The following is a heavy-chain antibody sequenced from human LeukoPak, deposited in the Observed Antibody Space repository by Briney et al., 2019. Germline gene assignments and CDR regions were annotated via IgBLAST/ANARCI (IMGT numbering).Heavy chain of an antibody. CDR2: IIPIFGIA. CDR1: GGTFSSYA. D-gene: IGHD3-22*01. CDR3: ARDHYYDSSGYYGGY. J-gene: IGHJ4*02. V-gene: IGHV1-69*04. Sequence: ASVKASCKASGGTFSSYAISWVRQAPGQGLEWMGRIIPIFGIANYAQKFQGRVTITADKSTSTAYMELSSLRSEDTAVYYCARDHYYDSSGYYGGYWGQGTLVTVSS.